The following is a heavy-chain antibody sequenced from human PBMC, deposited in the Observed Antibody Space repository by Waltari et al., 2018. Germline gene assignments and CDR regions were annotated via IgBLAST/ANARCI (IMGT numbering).Heavy chain of an antibody. CDR2: IYSGGTT. D-gene: IGHD1-26*01. V-gene: IGHV3-53*04. CDR1: GVTVSNNY. J-gene: IGHJ4*02. Sequence: EVQLVESGGGLVQPGGSLTLSCAASGVTVSNNYMAWVRLPPGKGLECVSIIYSGGTTYYADSVKGRFTISRDSSKNTVFLQMNSLRPEDTALYYCARDSGPWGGPGTLFTVSS. CDR3: ARDSGPW.